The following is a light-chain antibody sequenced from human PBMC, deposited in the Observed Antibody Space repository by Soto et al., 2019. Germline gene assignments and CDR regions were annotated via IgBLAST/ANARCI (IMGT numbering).Light chain of an antibody. Sequence: DVVMPQSPLSLSVTLGQPASISCRSSQGLVYSDGNTFLNWFHQRPGQSPRRLIHQVSNRDSGVPDRFSGSGSGPDYTLTISGVEAEDVGIYYCVRGTHWPWTFGQGTKVEIK. CDR1: QGLVYSDGNTF. CDR2: QVS. J-gene: IGKJ1*01. V-gene: IGKV2-30*01. CDR3: VRGTHWPWT.